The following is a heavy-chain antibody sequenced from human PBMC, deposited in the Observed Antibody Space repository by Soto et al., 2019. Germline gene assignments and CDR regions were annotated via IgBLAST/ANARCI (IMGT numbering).Heavy chain of an antibody. J-gene: IGHJ6*02. D-gene: IGHD2-2*01. Sequence: ASVKVSCKASGGTFSSYAISWVRQAPGQGLEWMGWISAYNGNTNYAQKLQGRVTMTTDTSTSTAYMELRSLRSDDTAVYYCARECSSTSCYDYYYYGMDVWGQGTTVTVSS. V-gene: IGHV1-18*01. CDR2: ISAYNGNT. CDR3: ARECSSTSCYDYYYYGMDV. CDR1: GGTFSSYA.